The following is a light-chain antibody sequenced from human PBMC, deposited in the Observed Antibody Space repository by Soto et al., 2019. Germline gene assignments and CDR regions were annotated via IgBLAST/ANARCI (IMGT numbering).Light chain of an antibody. V-gene: IGLV2-8*01. Sequence: QSALTQPPSASGSPGQAVTISCTGTSSDVGGYNFVSWSQQHPGKAPKLIIYEVSKRPSGVPGRFSGSKSGNSASLTVSGLQAEDEADYYCHSYAVSNNFYDFGTDTKVTVL. CDR3: HSYAVSNNFYD. CDR2: EVS. J-gene: IGLJ1*01. CDR1: SSDVGGYNF.